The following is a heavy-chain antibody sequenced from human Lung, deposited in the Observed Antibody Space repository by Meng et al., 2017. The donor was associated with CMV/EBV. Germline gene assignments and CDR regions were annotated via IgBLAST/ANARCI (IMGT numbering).Heavy chain of an antibody. CDR3: IRPYGDYTYYYGLDV. D-gene: IGHD4-17*01. CDR2: IRSKTNNYAT. Sequence: GGSLRLXCATSGFTFSGSAIHWVRQASGKGLEWVGHIRSKTNNYATAYAASVKGRFTISRDDSKNTAYLQMNSVKTEDTAVYYCIRPYGDYTYYYGLDVWGQGTTVTVSS. CDR1: GFTFSGSA. J-gene: IGHJ6*02. V-gene: IGHV3-73*01.